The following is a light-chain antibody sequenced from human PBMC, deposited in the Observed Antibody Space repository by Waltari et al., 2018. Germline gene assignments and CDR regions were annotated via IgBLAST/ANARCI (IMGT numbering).Light chain of an antibody. Sequence: DIQMTKSPSTLSASLGDRVTFTCRASQSMNSWLAWYQQKPGIAPKLLIYKASSLESGVPSRFSGSGSGTEFTLTISSLQPDDLATYYCQQYSTNPWTFGQGTKVEIK. V-gene: IGKV1-5*03. CDR2: KAS. CDR3: QQYSTNPWT. J-gene: IGKJ1*01. CDR1: QSMNSW.